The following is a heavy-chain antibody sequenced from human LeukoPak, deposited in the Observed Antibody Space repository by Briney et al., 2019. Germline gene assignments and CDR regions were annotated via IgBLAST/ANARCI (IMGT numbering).Heavy chain of an antibody. J-gene: IGHJ4*02. CDR2: ISGSGGST. CDR1: GFTFSSYA. V-gene: IGHV3-23*01. Sequence: PGGSLRLSCAASGFTFSSYAMSWVRQAPGKGLELVSAISGSGGSTYYADSVEGRFTISRDNSKNTLYLQMNSLRAEDTAVYYCAKGLGYDSSGYYYVPAQTFDYWGQGTLVTVSS. CDR3: AKGLGYDSSGYYYVPAQTFDY. D-gene: IGHD3-22*01.